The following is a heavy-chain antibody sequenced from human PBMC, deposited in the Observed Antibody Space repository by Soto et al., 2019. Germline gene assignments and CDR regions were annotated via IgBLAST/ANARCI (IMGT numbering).Heavy chain of an antibody. CDR2: ISSSGNT. D-gene: IGHD3-22*01. J-gene: IGHJ4*02. Sequence: SETLSLTCTVSDGSISNFYWSWIRQPPGKGLEWIGYISSSGNTNYNPSLKSRVSISVDTSKNQFSLNLTSVTAADTAVYYSARAHMVLTRYYFDSCGQGTPVTVYS. CDR3: ARAHMVLTRYYFDS. V-gene: IGHV4-59*01. CDR1: DGSISNFY.